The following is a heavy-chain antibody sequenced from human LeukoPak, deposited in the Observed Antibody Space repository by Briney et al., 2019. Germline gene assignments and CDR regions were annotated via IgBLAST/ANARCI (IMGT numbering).Heavy chain of an antibody. CDR3: AREIFVVGATTGVFDY. D-gene: IGHD1-26*01. Sequence: ASMKVSCKASGYTFTSYAMNWVRQAPGQGLEWMGWINTNTGNPTYAQGFTGRFVFSLDTSVSTAYLQISSLKAEDTAVYYCAREIFVVGATTGVFDYWGQGTLVTVSS. V-gene: IGHV7-4-1*02. CDR2: INTNTGNP. CDR1: GYTFTSYA. J-gene: IGHJ4*02.